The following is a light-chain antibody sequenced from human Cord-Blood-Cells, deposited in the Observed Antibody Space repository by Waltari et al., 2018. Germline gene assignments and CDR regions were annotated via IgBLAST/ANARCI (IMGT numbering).Light chain of an antibody. J-gene: IGLJ1*01. Sequence: QSALTQPASVSGSPGQSITISCTGTSSDVGGYNYVSWYPQHPGKAPKLMIYEVSNRPSGVSNRFSGSKSGNTASLTISGLQAEDEADYYCSSYTSSSTYVFRTGTKVTVL. CDR1: SSDVGGYNY. V-gene: IGLV2-14*01. CDR3: SSYTSSSTYV. CDR2: EVS.